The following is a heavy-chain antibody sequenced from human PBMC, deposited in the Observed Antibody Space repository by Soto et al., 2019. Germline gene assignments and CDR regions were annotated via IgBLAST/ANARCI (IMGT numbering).Heavy chain of an antibody. CDR1: GFTFSNHW. J-gene: IGHJ4*02. V-gene: IGHV3-74*01. CDR2: ITTDGSGT. D-gene: IGHD2-8*01. Sequence: LSCAASGFTFSNHWMHWVRKAPGKGLLWVSYITTDGSGTSYADSVKGRFTISRDDAKSTLYLQMNSLRAEDTAVYYCVRVSVTVYAPLSWGQGTLVTVSS. CDR3: VRVSVTVYAPLS.